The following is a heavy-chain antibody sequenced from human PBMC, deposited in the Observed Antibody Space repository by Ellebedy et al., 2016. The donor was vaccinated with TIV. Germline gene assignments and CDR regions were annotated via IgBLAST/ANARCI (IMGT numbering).Heavy chain of an antibody. CDR1: GFTFSSYA. CDR3: ARALVRGGSSYYYYYGMDV. J-gene: IGHJ6*02. V-gene: IGHV3-30*04. D-gene: IGHD3-10*01. CDR2: ISYDGSNK. Sequence: GGSLRLXCAASGFTFSSYAMHWVRQAPGKGLEWVAVISYDGSNKYYADSVKGRFTISRDNAKNTLYLQMNSLRAEDTAVYYCARALVRGGSSYYYYYGMDVWGQGTTVTVSS.